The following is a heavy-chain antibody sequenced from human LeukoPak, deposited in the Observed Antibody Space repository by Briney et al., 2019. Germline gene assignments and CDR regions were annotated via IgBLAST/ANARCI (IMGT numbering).Heavy chain of an antibody. CDR3: ARDKPSGSSSGSVFDI. CDR1: GFPFSGYW. J-gene: IGHJ3*02. Sequence: PGGSLRLSCVVSGFPFSGYWMSWVRQAPGKGLEWVANIKQDESEKYYVDSVKGRFTISRDNAKNSLYLQMNSLRAEDTAVYYCARDKPSGSSSGSVFDIWGQGTMVSVSS. CDR2: IKQDESEK. D-gene: IGHD1-26*01. V-gene: IGHV3-7*01.